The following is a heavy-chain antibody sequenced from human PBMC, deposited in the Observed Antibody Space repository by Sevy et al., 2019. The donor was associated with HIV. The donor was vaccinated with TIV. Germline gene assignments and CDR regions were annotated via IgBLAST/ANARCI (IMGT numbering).Heavy chain of an antibody. CDR3: AREGGPGIAVAGTVAFDI. CDR2: ISAYNGNT. CDR1: GYTFTSYG. D-gene: IGHD6-19*01. Sequence: ASMKVSCKASGYTFTSYGISWVRQAPGQGLEWMGWISAYNGNTNYAQKLQGRVTMTTDTSTSTAYMELRSLRSDDTAVYYCAREGGPGIAVAGTVAFDIWGQGTMVTVSS. J-gene: IGHJ3*02. V-gene: IGHV1-18*04.